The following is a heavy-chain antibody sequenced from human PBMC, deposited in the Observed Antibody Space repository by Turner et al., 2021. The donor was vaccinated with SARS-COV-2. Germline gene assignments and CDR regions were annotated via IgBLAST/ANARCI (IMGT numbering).Heavy chain of an antibody. CDR3: AKGGAAVAYSFDS. CDR1: GFTFSNPA. D-gene: IGHD6-19*01. V-gene: IGHV3-23*01. Sequence: DVQLLGSGGGLLQPGGSLRLSCAASGFTFSNPAMSWVRQAPGKGPEWVSAISIGSVYIVYADSVKGRFTISRDKSKNTLYLQMNSLGAEDTAVYYCAKGGAAVAYSFDSWGQGSLVTVSS. J-gene: IGHJ4*02. CDR2: ISIGSVYI.